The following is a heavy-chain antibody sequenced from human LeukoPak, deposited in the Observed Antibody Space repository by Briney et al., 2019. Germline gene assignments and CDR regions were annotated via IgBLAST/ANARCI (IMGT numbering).Heavy chain of an antibody. Sequence: PSETLSLTCTVSGGSISSYYWSWIRQPPGKGLEWIGSIYYSGSTYYNPSLKSRVTISVDTSKNQFSLKLSSVTAADTAVYYCTRGKDIVATINTFGYWGQGTLVTVSS. CDR2: IYYSGST. CDR1: GGSISSYY. CDR3: TRGKDIVATINTFGY. V-gene: IGHV4-59*05. J-gene: IGHJ4*02. D-gene: IGHD5-12*01.